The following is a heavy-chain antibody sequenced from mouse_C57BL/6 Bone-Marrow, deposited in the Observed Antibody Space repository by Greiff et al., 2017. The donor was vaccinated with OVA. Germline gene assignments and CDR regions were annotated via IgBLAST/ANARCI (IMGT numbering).Heavy chain of an antibody. CDR3: ARCVYYGSSYWYFDV. CDR1: GYTFTSYD. V-gene: IGHV1-85*01. D-gene: IGHD1-1*01. J-gene: IGHJ1*03. Sequence: VQVVESGPELVKPGASVKLSCKASGYTFTSYDINWVKQRPGQGLEWIGWIYPRDGSTKYNEKFKGKATLTVDTSSSTAYMELHSLTSEDSAVYFCARCVYYGSSYWYFDVWGTGTTVTVSS. CDR2: IYPRDGST.